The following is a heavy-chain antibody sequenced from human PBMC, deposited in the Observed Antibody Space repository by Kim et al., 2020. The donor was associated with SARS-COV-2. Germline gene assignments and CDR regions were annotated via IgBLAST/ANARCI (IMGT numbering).Heavy chain of an antibody. CDR2: ISYDGSNK. Sequence: GGSLRLSCAASGFTFSSYAMHWVRQAPGKGLEWVAVISYDGSNKYYADSVKGRFTISRDNSKNTLYLQMNSLRAEDTAVYYCASSSTPITIAAAYFDYWGQGTLVTVSS. D-gene: IGHD6-13*01. J-gene: IGHJ4*02. V-gene: IGHV3-30*04. CDR3: ASSSTPITIAAAYFDY. CDR1: GFTFSSYA.